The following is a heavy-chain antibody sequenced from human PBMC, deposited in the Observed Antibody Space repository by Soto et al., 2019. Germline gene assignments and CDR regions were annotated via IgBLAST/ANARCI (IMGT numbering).Heavy chain of an antibody. V-gene: IGHV5-51*01. CDR1: GYSFTSYW. CDR3: ARGSGVPALHYYYGMDV. CDR2: IYPGDSDT. J-gene: IGHJ6*02. Sequence: PGESLKICCKGSGYSFTSYWIGWVRQMPGKGLEWMGIIYPGDSDTRYSPSFQGQVTISADKSISTAYLQWSSLKASDTAMYYCARGSGVPALHYYYGMDVWGQGTTVTVSS. D-gene: IGHD2-2*01.